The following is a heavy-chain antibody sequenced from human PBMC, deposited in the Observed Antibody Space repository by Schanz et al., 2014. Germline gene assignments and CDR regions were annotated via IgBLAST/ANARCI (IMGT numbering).Heavy chain of an antibody. CDR2: VSSRSDEI. D-gene: IGHD2-15*01. V-gene: IGHV3-23*05. CDR1: TFTFDHYA. CDR3: AKTPREYCNYDNCPNWFDS. Sequence: EVHLLESGGGLVQPGGSLRLSCSASTFTFDHYAMTWVRQAPGKGLEWVAAVSSRSDEIKYADSVRGRFTISRDNSRSTMYLQMNSLRAEDTAVYYCAKTPREYCNYDNCPNWFDSWGQGTLVTASS. J-gene: IGHJ5*01.